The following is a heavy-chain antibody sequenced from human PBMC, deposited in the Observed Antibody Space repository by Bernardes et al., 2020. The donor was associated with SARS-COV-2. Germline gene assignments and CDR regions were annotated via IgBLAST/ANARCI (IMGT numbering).Heavy chain of an antibody. V-gene: IGHV1-24*01. CDR1: GYTLTELS. J-gene: IGHJ5*02. Sequence: ASVKVSCKVSGYTLTELSMHWVRQAPVKGLEWMGGFDPEDGETIYAQKFQGRVTMTEDTSTDTAYMELSSLRSEDTAVYYCATGPAVARPGWFEPWGQGTLVTVSS. CDR3: ATGPAVARPGWFEP. CDR2: FDPEDGET. D-gene: IGHD6-19*01.